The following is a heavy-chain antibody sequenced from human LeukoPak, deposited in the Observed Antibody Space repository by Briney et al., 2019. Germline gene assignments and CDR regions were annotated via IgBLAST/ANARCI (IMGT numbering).Heavy chain of an antibody. Sequence: GGSLRLSCAASGFTFSSYAMSWVRQAPGKGLEWVSAISGSGGSTYYADSVKGRFTISRDNSKNTLYLQMNSLRAEDTAVYYCAKDWDFLVGVPRLDYWGQGPLVTVSS. CDR2: ISGSGGST. V-gene: IGHV3-23*01. J-gene: IGHJ4*02. CDR3: AKDWDFLVGVPRLDY. CDR1: GFTFSSYA. D-gene: IGHD3-10*01.